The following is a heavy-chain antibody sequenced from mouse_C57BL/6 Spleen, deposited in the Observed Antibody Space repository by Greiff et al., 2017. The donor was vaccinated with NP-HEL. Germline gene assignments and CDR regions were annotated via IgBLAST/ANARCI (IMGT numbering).Heavy chain of an antibody. J-gene: IGHJ4*01. CDR1: GFSLTSYG. CDR3: TNIYYDYGGPGDY. Sequence: VKLVESGPGLVAPSQSLSVTCTVSGFSLTSYGVSWVRQPPGKGLEWLGVIWGDGSTNYYSAPIPSLSISKNNSKSQFFLNLNSLHTDDAATYYSTNIYYDYGGPGDYWGQGTSVTVSS. CDR2: IWGDGST. V-gene: IGHV2-3*01. D-gene: IGHD2-4*01.